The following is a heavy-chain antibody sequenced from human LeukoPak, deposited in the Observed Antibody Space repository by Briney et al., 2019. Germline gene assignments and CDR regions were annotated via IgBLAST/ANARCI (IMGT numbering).Heavy chain of an antibody. J-gene: IGHJ5*02. CDR3: AREVTMIVVVTYNWFDP. CDR1: GGTFSSYA. CDR2: IIPIFGTA. V-gene: IGHV1-69*13. D-gene: IGHD3-22*01. Sequence: SVKVSCKSSGGTFSSYAISWVRQPPGQGLEWMGGIIPIFGTANYAQKFQGRVTITAEESTSTAYMELSSLRSEDTAVYYCAREVTMIVVVTYNWFDPWGQGTLVTVSS.